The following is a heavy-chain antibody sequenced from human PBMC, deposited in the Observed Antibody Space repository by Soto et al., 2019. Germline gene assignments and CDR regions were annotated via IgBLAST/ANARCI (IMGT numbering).Heavy chain of an antibody. CDR2: ISGSGGST. Sequence: EVQLLESGGGLVQPGGSLRLSCAASGFTFSSYAMSWVRQAPGKGLEWVSAISGSGGSTYYADSVKGRFTISRDNSKNTLYLQMNSRRAEDTAVYYCAKDLGFGELSGIDYWGQGTLVTVSS. CDR1: GFTFSSYA. D-gene: IGHD3-10*01. CDR3: AKDLGFGELSGIDY. V-gene: IGHV3-23*01. J-gene: IGHJ4*02.